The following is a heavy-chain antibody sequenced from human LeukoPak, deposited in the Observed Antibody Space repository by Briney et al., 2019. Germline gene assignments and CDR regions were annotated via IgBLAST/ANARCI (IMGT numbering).Heavy chain of an antibody. J-gene: IGHJ4*02. Sequence: GGSLRLSCAASGFTFSTYSMNWVRQAPGKGLEWVSSISRSSSSIYYTDSVKGRFTISRDNPKSSLYLQMNSLTAEDTAVYYCASRGCSDGVCEFNYWGQGTLVTVSS. CDR1: GFTFSTYS. V-gene: IGHV3-21*06. D-gene: IGHD2-8*01. CDR2: ISRSSSSI. CDR3: ASRGCSDGVCEFNY.